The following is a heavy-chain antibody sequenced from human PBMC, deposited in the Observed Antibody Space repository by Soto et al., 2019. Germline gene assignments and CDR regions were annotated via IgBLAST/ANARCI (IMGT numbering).Heavy chain of an antibody. CDR2: IYPTGGRT. V-gene: IGHV1-46*04. J-gene: IGHJ4*02. CDR1: GYTFSNYY. D-gene: IGHD3-9*01. CDR3: ARGHRRTYGRLTGYLPVLEF. Sequence: SVQVSCPPSGYTFSNYYIHWVRPAPGQGLEWVAIIYPTGGRTSYAQNLQGRVTMTTDTATTTLYMELTTLRSEDTAVYYCARGHRRTYGRLTGYLPVLEFRGQGTRGIVSS.